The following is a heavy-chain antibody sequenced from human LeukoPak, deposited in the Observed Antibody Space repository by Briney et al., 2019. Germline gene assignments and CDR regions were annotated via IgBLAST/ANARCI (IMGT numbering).Heavy chain of an antibody. CDR2: IYYSGIT. J-gene: IGHJ4*02. D-gene: IGHD3-10*01. Sequence: SQTLSLXCTVSGGSISSGDYYWSWIRQPPGKGPEWIGYIYYSGITYYNPSLNSRVTISVDTSKNQFSLKLSSVTAADTAVYYCARDPITMVRGVIPHSDYWGQGTLVTVSS. V-gene: IGHV4-30-4*08. CDR3: ARDPITMVRGVIPHSDY. CDR1: GGSISSGDYY.